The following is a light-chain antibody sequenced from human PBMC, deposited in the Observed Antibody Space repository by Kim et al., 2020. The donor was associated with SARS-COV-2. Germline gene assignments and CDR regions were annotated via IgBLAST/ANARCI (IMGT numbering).Light chain of an antibody. CDR1: ESIGTF. CDR2: FAS. CDR3: HQISSLPHT. V-gene: IGKV6-21*01. Sequence: EIVLTQSPDFQSVTPKETVTIACRASESIGTFLNWYQQRPNQPPKLLITFASQSLSRVPPRFRGSGSGTDFALTINNVEAEDAATYYCHQISSLPHTFGQGTKLEIK. J-gene: IGKJ2*01.